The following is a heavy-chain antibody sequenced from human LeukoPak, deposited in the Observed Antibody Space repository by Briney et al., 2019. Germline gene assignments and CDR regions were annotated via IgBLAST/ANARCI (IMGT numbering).Heavy chain of an antibody. D-gene: IGHD4-11*01. J-gene: IGHJ4*02. Sequence: PGGSLRLSCAASGFTVSSNYMSWVRQAPGKGLEWIGSIYYSGSTYYNPSLKSRVTISVDTSKNQFSLKLSSVTAAYTSVYYCARQYYSTSCFDYWGQGTLVTVSS. V-gene: IGHV4-39*01. CDR1: GFTVSSNY. CDR2: IYYSGST. CDR3: ARQYYSTSCFDY.